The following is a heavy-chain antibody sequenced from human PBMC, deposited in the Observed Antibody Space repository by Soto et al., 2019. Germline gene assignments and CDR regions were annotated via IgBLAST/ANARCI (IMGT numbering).Heavy chain of an antibody. V-gene: IGHV4-30-4*01. J-gene: IGHJ4*02. CDR3: ARGSYYYDSSGYYHD. D-gene: IGHD3-22*01. CDR2: IYYSGST. Sequence: PSETLSLTCTVSGGSISSGDYYWSWIRQPPGKGLEWIGYIYYSGSTYYNPSLKSRVTISVDTSKNQFSLKLSSVTAADTAVHYCARGSYYYDSSGYYHDWGQGTRVTVSS. CDR1: GGSISSGDYY.